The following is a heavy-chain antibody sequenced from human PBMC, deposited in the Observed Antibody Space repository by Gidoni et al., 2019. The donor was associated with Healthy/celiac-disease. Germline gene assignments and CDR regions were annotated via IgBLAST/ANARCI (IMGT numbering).Heavy chain of an antibody. CDR1: GSTFSSYA. Sequence: EVQLLESGGGLVQPGGSLRLPCAASGSTFSSYAMSWVRQAPGKGLEWVSAISGSGGSTYYADSVKGRFTISRDNSKNTLYLQMNSLRAEDTAVYYCAPDLAYDRFDYWGQGTLVTVSS. J-gene: IGHJ4*02. CDR2: ISGSGGST. D-gene: IGHD3-3*01. V-gene: IGHV3-23*01. CDR3: APDLAYDRFDY.